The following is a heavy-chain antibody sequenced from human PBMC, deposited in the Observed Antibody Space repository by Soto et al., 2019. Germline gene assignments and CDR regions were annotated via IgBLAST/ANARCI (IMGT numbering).Heavy chain of an antibody. CDR1: GFNFSSYA. J-gene: IGHJ6*03. Sequence: GGSLRLSCAASGFNFSSYAMTWVRQAPGKGLERVSGISGGGSSTYYADSVKGRFTISRDNSKNTLYLQINSLRAEDTAVYYCAKAAEAYVSGTYYYYMDVWGKGTSVTVSS. V-gene: IGHV3-23*01. D-gene: IGHD3-10*01. CDR3: AKAAEAYVSGTYYYYMDV. CDR2: ISGGGSST.